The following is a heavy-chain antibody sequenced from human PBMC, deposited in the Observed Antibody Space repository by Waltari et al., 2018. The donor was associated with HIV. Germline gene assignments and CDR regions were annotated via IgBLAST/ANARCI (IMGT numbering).Heavy chain of an antibody. CDR2: IRSKAYGGTT. Sequence: EVQLGEFGGGLVQPGRSLRLFCATSGFPFGDYAMIWFRQAPGKGLEWVGCIRSKAYGGTTQYAASVKGRFTISRDDSKSIAYLQMNSLKTEDTALYYCTRGTFTVTYYFDYWGRGTLVTVSS. CDR1: GFPFGDYA. CDR3: TRGTFTVTYYFDY. D-gene: IGHD4-17*01. V-gene: IGHV3-49*03. J-gene: IGHJ4*02.